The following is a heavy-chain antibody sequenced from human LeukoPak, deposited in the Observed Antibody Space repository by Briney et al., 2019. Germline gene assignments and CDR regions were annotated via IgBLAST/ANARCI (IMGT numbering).Heavy chain of an antibody. V-gene: IGHV3-53*01. Sequence: WVSVIYSGGSTYYADSVKGRFTISRDNSKNTLYLQMNSLRADDTAVYSCVRRATKWYFDLWGRGTLVTVSS. J-gene: IGHJ2*01. CDR2: IYSGGST. D-gene: IGHD1-1*01. CDR3: VRRATKWYFDL.